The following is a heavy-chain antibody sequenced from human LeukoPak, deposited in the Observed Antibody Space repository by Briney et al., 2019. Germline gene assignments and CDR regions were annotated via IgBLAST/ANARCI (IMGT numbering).Heavy chain of an antibody. CDR2: IYHSGSA. J-gene: IGHJ4*02. D-gene: IGHD2-2*02. CDR1: GYSTTSGYN. V-gene: IGHV4-38-2*02. CDR3: VRYCSSTTCYTRAVDY. Sequence: SETLSLTCTVSGYSTTSGYNWAWIRQPPGKVLEWIGSIYHSGSAYYNPSLKSRVTISVDTSKNQFSLKLSSVTAVDTAVYYCVRYCSSTTCYTRAVDYWGQGTLVTVSS.